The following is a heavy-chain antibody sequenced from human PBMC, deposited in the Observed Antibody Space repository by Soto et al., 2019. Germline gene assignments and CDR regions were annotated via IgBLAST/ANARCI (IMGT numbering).Heavy chain of an antibody. Sequence: DVHLVESGGGLVQPGGSLRLSCAASGFSFSNYGMSWVRQAPGKGLEWVSHISGSGTNIYYAGSVKGRFTVSRDIAKNSLFLQMNSLRDEDTAVYYCARCRYSYGYDFDSWGHGTLVTVSS. J-gene: IGHJ4*01. CDR1: GFSFSNYG. D-gene: IGHD5-18*01. V-gene: IGHV3-48*02. CDR2: ISGSGTNI. CDR3: ARCRYSYGYDFDS.